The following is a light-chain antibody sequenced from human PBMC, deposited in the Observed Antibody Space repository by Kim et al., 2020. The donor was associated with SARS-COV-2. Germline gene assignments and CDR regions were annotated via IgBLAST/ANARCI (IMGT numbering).Light chain of an antibody. CDR2: DNN. CDR1: GSNIGNNY. J-gene: IGLJ2*01. V-gene: IGLV1-51*01. Sequence: GQKVTIFCSGSGSNIGNNYVSWYQQLPGTAPKLLIYDNNKRPSGIPDRFSGSKSGTSATLGITGLQTGDEADYYCGTWDSSLSAGVFGGGTQLTVL. CDR3: GTWDSSLSAGV.